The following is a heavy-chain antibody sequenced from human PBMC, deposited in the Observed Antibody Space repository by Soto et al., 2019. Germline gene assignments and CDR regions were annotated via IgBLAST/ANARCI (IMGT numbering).Heavy chain of an antibody. D-gene: IGHD6-13*01. CDR3: AKDYASTWYWYFDT. V-gene: IGHV3-23*01. Sequence: LRLSCAASGFSFSNFAMSWVRQAPGTGLEWVSSISGSGDKTYYLDSVKGRFTISRDNSKNTLYLHMNSLGAEDTAVYFCAKDYASTWYWYFDTWGQGTLVTVSS. J-gene: IGHJ5*02. CDR1: GFSFSNFA. CDR2: ISGSGDKT.